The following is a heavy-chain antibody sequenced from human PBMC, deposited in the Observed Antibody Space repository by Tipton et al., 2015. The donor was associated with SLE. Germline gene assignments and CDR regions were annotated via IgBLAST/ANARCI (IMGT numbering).Heavy chain of an antibody. CDR2: VYYTGRT. D-gene: IGHD3-9*01. J-gene: IGHJ3*01. CDR1: GGSISNSYNY. V-gene: IGHV4-39*01. Sequence: TLSLTCTVSGGSISNSYNYWGWIRQPPGKGLGWIGSVYYTGRTYYNPSLESRVTISVDTSKNQFSLKLTSVTATDTAVYFCATSTYYDSSTGYHDAPDVWGQGTMVTVSS. CDR3: ATSTYYDSSTGYHDAPDV.